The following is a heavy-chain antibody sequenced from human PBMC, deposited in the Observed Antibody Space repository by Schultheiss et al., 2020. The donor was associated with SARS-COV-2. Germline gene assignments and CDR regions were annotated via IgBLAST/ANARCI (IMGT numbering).Heavy chain of an antibody. CDR1: GFTFSTYS. J-gene: IGHJ4*02. Sequence: GGSLRLSCAASGFTFSTYSMNWVRQAPGKGLEWVSAISGSGGSTYYADSVKGRFTISRDNSKNTLYLQMNSLRAEDTAVYYCAKVGGRYFDWLEGYWGQGTLVTVSS. CDR2: ISGSGGST. V-gene: IGHV3-23*01. CDR3: AKVGGRYFDWLEGY. D-gene: IGHD3-9*01.